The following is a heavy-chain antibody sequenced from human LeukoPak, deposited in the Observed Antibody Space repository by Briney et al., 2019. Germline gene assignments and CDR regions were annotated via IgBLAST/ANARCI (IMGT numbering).Heavy chain of an antibody. Sequence: PSETLSLTCTVSGGSISGYYWSWIRQPPGQGLEWIAYIHSNGYTNYHPSLKSRVTISVDTSKNQFSLKVTSVTAADTAMYYCTKREGPMSGSYDYFDPWGQGTLVTVS. J-gene: IGHJ5*02. CDR1: GGSISGYY. V-gene: IGHV4-4*09. CDR2: IHSNGYT. D-gene: IGHD1-26*01. CDR3: TKREGPMSGSYDYFDP.